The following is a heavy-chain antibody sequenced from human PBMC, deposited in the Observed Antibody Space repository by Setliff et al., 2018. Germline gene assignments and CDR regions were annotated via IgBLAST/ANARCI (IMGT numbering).Heavy chain of an antibody. CDR3: ARGHFYAGTWLFDF. D-gene: IGHD3-3*02. V-gene: IGHV3-48*03. CDR1: GFTFSNYD. J-gene: IGHJ4*02. Sequence: GGSLRLSCAASGFTFSNYDMNWVRQAPGKGLEWVSYIKSSGSSIYYADSVKGRFTISRDNAKNSLYLQMDSLRAEDTAVYFCARGHFYAGTWLFDFWGQGTLVTVSS. CDR2: IKSSGSSI.